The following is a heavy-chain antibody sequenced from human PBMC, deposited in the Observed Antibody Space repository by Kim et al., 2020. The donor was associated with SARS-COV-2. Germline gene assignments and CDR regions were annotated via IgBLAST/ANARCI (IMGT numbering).Heavy chain of an antibody. Sequence: GGSLRLSCAASGFSFRAYTMDWFRLAPGKGLEWVSSISAASDYIYYANSVKGRFTVSRDNARNSLFLQMDILRAEDTAIYYCARDGSLGETRRGFFDYWGRGTLVTVSS. V-gene: IGHV3-21*01. D-gene: IGHD3-16*01. CDR2: ISAASDYI. CDR1: GFSFRAYT. J-gene: IGHJ4*02. CDR3: ARDGSLGETRRGFFDY.